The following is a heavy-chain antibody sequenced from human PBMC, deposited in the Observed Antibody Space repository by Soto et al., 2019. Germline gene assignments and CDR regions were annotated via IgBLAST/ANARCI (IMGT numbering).Heavy chain of an antibody. V-gene: IGHV1-69*13. D-gene: IGHD3-22*01. CDR3: AGWSRDYYDSSGYYHY. CDR2: IIPILCTA. Sequence: SVKVSGKASGGTFSSYASSWVRQDPGQGLEWMGGIIPILCTANYAQKLQGRVTITADESTSTAYMELSSLRSEDTAVYYCAGWSRDYYDSSGYYHYWGQG. CDR1: GGTFSSYA. J-gene: IGHJ4*02.